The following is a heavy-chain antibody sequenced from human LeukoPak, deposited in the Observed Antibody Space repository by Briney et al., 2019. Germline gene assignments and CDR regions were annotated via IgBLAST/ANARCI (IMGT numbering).Heavy chain of an antibody. J-gene: IGHJ4*02. CDR2: IKGDGSST. Sequence: GGPLRLSCVASGFTFSSNWMHWVRQAPGKGLVWISRIKGDGSSTSYADSVKGRFTISRDNAKNTLYLQMNSLRAEDTAVYYCAREEIGWDYWGQGTLVTVS. CDR1: GFTFSSNW. CDR3: AREEIGWDY. V-gene: IGHV3-74*01. D-gene: IGHD2-15*01.